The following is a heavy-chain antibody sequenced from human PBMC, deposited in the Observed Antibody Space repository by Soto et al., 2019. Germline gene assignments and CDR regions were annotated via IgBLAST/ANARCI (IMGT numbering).Heavy chain of an antibody. CDR1: GGSVSSTSYY. CDR2: SHYSGST. V-gene: IGHV4-61*01. CDR3: ARELEHLYFDY. Sequence: PSETLSLTCTVSGGSVSSTSYYWTWIRQPPGKGLEWIGYSHYSGSTNYNPSLKSRVAMSVDTSKNHFSLKLSSVTAADTAVYYCARELEHLYFDYWGQGALVTVS. D-gene: IGHD3-3*01. J-gene: IGHJ4*02.